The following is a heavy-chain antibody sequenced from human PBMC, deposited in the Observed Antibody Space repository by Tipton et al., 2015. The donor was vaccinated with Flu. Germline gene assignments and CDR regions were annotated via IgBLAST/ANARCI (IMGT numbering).Heavy chain of an antibody. V-gene: IGHV4-39*07. CDR3: ARDLWNDRRAYYYYGVDV. D-gene: IGHD1-1*01. CDR2: IYYSGTT. J-gene: IGHJ6*02. CDR1: GDSISTTIYY. Sequence: TLSLTCTASGDSISTTIYYWGWVRQPPGKGLEWIGSIYYSGTTYYNPSLKSRVTISVDSSKNEFSLTLASLTAADTAVYYCARDLWNDRRAYYYYGVDVWCQGTTVTVSS.